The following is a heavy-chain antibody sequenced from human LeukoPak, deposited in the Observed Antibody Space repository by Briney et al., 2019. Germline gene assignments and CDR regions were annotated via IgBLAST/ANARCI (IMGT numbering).Heavy chain of an antibody. CDR1: GSSFTSYW. V-gene: IGHV5-51*01. D-gene: IGHD3-22*01. J-gene: IGHJ4*02. Sequence: GESLQISCQGSGSSFTSYWIGWVRQMPGKGLEWMGIIYPGDSDTRYSPSFQGQVTISADKSISTAYLQWSSLKASDTAMYYCARSISYYYDSSGSPGYFDYWGQGTLVTVSS. CDR3: ARSISYYYDSSGSPGYFDY. CDR2: IYPGDSDT.